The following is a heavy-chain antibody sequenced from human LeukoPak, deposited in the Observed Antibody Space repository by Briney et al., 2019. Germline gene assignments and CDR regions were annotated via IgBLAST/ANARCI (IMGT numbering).Heavy chain of an antibody. J-gene: IGHJ3*02. CDR1: GGSFSGYY. CDR3: ARPYYYDSSGVKDAFDI. V-gene: IGHV4-34*01. Sequence: PSETLSLTCAVYGGSFSGYYWSWIRQPPGKGLEWIGEINHSGSTNYNPSLKSRVTISVDTSKNQFSLKLSSVTAADTAVYYCARPYYYDSSGVKDAFDIWGQGTMVTVSS. CDR2: INHSGST. D-gene: IGHD3-22*01.